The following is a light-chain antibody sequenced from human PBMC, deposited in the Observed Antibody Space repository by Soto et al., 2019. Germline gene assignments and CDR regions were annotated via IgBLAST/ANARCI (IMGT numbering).Light chain of an antibody. Sequence: ETVMTQSPATLSVSPGERATLSCRASESVSSNLVWYQQKPGQAPRLLIYGASTRVTGIPARFSGSGSGTEFTLTISRLQSEDFAVYYCLQYKNWPRTFGQGTKVEIK. V-gene: IGKV3-15*01. CDR2: GAS. CDR1: ESVSSN. J-gene: IGKJ1*01. CDR3: LQYKNWPRT.